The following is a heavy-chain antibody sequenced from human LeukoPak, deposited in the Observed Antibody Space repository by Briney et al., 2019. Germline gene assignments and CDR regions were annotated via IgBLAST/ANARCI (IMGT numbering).Heavy chain of an antibody. J-gene: IGHJ6*04. CDR2: ISYDGSNK. CDR3: ARETGGDNYYYGMDV. Sequence: GRSLRLSCAASGFTFSSYAMHWVRQAPGKGLEWVAVISYDGSNKYYADSVKGRFTISRDNSKNTLYVQMNSLRGEDTAVYYCARETGGDNYYYGMDVWGKGTTVTVSS. CDR1: GFTFSSYA. D-gene: IGHD1-26*01. V-gene: IGHV3-30*04.